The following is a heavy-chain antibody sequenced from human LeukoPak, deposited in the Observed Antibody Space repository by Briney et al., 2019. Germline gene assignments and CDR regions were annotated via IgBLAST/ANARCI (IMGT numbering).Heavy chain of an antibody. CDR3: ARTPTIVVVPAAIDYFDY. D-gene: IGHD2-2*02. V-gene: IGHV4-59*08. Sequence: PSETLSLTCTVSGGSISSYFWIWIRQPPGKGLEWIGYIYYSGNTNSNPSLKSRVTISLDTSKNQFSLKLSSVTAADTAVYYCARTPTIVVVPAAIDYFDYWGQGTLVTVSS. J-gene: IGHJ4*02. CDR2: IYYSGNT. CDR1: GGSISSYF.